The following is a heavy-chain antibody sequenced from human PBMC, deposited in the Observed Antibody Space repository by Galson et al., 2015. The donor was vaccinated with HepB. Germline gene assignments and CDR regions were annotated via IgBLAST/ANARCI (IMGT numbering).Heavy chain of an antibody. CDR3: ARAPPHAHYYDFWSGYYPYYGMDV. J-gene: IGHJ6*02. CDR1: GYTFTSYG. D-gene: IGHD3-3*01. V-gene: IGHV1-18*04. Sequence: SVKVSCKASGYTFTSYGISWVRQAPGQGLEWMGWISAYNGNTNYAQKLQGRVTMTTDTSTSTAYMELRSLRSDDTAVYYCARAPPHAHYYDFWSGYYPYYGMDVWGQGTTVTVSS. CDR2: ISAYNGNT.